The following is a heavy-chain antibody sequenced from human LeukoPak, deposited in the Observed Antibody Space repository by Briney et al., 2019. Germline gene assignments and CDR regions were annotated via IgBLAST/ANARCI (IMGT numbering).Heavy chain of an antibody. CDR1: GFTFSDYY. Sequence: GGSLRLSCAASGFTFSDYYMTWIRQAPGKGLEWVSYISSTGNTIYYADSVKGRFTISRDNAKNSLYLQMNSLRAEDTAVYFCARGGVDIVATTFFDYWGQGTLVNVSS. V-gene: IGHV3-11*01. J-gene: IGHJ4*02. CDR3: ARGGVDIVATTFFDY. D-gene: IGHD5-12*01. CDR2: ISSTGNTI.